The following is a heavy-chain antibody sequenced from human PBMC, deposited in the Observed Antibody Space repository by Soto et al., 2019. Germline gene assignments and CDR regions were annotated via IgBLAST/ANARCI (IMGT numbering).Heavy chain of an antibody. CDR1: GFTFSDYY. V-gene: IGHV3-11*01. D-gene: IGHD1-26*01. CDR2: ISSSGSTI. J-gene: IGHJ6*02. Sequence: PVGSLRLSCAASGFTFSDYYMSWIRQAPGKGLEWVSYISSSGSTIYYADSVKGRFTISRDNAKNSLYLQMNSLRAEDTAVYYCASGPSGSYEDPPYYYYYYGMDVWGQGTTVTVSS. CDR3: ASGPSGSYEDPPYYYYYYGMDV.